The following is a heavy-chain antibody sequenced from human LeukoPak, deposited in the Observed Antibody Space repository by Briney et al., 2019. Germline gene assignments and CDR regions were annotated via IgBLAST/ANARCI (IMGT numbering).Heavy chain of an antibody. Sequence: ASVKVSCKASGYTFTSYDINWVRQATGQGLEWMGWMNPNSGNTGYAQKFQGRVTITRNTSISTAYMELSSLRSEDTAVYYCAREGGNLDAFDIWGQGTMVTVSS. CDR2: MNPNSGNT. CDR1: GYTFTSYD. V-gene: IGHV1-8*03. D-gene: IGHD1-14*01. CDR3: AREGGNLDAFDI. J-gene: IGHJ3*02.